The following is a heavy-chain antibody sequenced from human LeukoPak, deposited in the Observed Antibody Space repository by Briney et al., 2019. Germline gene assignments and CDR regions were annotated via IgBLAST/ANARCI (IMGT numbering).Heavy chain of an antibody. CDR3: ARDRGIADFDH. V-gene: IGHV3-21*01. Sequence: PGGSLRLSCAASGLTFSDYTMNWIRQAPGKGLEWVSSITGSSSYIYYADSVKGRFTISRDNAKSSLYLQMNSLRVDDMAVYYCARDRGIADFDHWGQGTLVTVSS. J-gene: IGHJ4*02. CDR1: GLTFSDYT. CDR2: ITGSSSYI. D-gene: IGHD6-13*01.